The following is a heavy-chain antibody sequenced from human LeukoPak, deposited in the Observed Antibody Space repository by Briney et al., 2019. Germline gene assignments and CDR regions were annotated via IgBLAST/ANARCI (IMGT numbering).Heavy chain of an antibody. CDR2: TYYRSKWYN. CDR3: ARVEQQLVHFGD. J-gene: IGHJ4*02. D-gene: IGHD6-13*01. CDR1: GDSVSSNSAA. Sequence: SQTLSLTCAISGDSVSSNSAAWNWIRQSPSRGLEWLGRTYYRSKWYNDYARSLKSRIIINPDTSKNQFSLQLSSVTAADTAVYYCARVEQQLVHFGDWGQGTLVTVSS. V-gene: IGHV6-1*01.